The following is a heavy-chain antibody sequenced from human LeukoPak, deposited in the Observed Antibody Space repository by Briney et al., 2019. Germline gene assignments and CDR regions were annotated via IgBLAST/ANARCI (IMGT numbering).Heavy chain of an antibody. CDR2: VSAGSTT. V-gene: IGHV3-23*01. Sequence: GGSLRLSCAASGFTFSNYAMNWVRRAPGKGLEWVSTVSAGSTTYYADSVKGRFTISRDNSKSTLYLQMNSLRAEDTAVYYCTKGQPMFDYWGQGTLVTVSS. CDR3: TKGQPMFDY. CDR1: GFTFSNYA. D-gene: IGHD2-2*01. J-gene: IGHJ4*02.